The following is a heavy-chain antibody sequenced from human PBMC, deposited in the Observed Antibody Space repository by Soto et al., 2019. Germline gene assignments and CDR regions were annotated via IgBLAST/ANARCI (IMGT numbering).Heavy chain of an antibody. Sequence: PSETLSLTCTVSGGSISSSSYYWGWIRQPPGKGLEWIGSIYYSGSTYYNPSLKSRVTISVDTSKNQFSLKLSSVTAADTAVYYCARSRKDITIFGVVIHGVFDYWGQGTLVTVSS. CDR3: ARSRKDITIFGVVIHGVFDY. D-gene: IGHD3-3*01. CDR1: GGSISSSSYY. CDR2: IYYSGST. J-gene: IGHJ4*02. V-gene: IGHV4-39*01.